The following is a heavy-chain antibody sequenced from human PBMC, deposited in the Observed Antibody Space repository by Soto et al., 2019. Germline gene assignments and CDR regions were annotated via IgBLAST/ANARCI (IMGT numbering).Heavy chain of an antibody. CDR2: INTYSGNT. Sequence: ASVKVSCKASGYTFTSCVISWVRQAPGQGLEWMGWINTYSGNTNYAQKFQGRVTMTTDTSASTAYMELRSLRSDDTAVYYCARDLDGSGSYYTGYWGQGTLVNVSS. CDR3: ARDLDGSGSYYTGY. V-gene: IGHV1-18*01. J-gene: IGHJ4*02. CDR1: GYTFTSCV. D-gene: IGHD3-10*01.